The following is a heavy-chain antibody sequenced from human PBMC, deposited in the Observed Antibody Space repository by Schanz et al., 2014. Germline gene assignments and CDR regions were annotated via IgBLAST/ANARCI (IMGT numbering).Heavy chain of an antibody. J-gene: IGHJ4*02. V-gene: IGHV3-23*01. CDR1: GFTFSSYA. D-gene: IGHD1-1*01. Sequence: EVHLLESGGGLVPPGGSLRLSCAASGFTFSSYAMSWVRQAPGKGLEWVSAISGSGGSTYYADSVKGRFTISRDNAKNSLYLEMNSLRAEDTALYYCARDRRNADLDYWGQGTLVTVSS. CDR3: ARDRRNADLDY. CDR2: ISGSGGST.